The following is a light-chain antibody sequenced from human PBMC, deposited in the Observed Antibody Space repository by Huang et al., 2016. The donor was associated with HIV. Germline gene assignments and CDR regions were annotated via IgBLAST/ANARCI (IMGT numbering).Light chain of an antibody. CDR2: GTS. J-gene: IGKJ1*01. CDR1: HNIVHS. Sequence: IVMTQSPDTLSVSPGENATLSCRAGHNIVHSLAWYQQKPGQAPKLLIYGTSNRATGIPGRFSGIGSGTEFTLTINGLQSDDFGVYYCQQYHNWPPVTFGQGTKVEI. CDR3: QQYHNWPPVT. V-gene: IGKV3-15*01.